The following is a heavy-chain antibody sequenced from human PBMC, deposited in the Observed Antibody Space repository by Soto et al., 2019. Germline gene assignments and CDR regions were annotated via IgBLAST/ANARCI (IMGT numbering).Heavy chain of an antibody. Sequence: EVQLVESGGVLVQPGGSLRLSCVASGLTFSDHYMDWVRQAPGKGLEWVGRSRNKAKSYTTDYAASVKGRFTISREYSKGSVYLQMNSLETEDTAVYYCVRAARSGTTHFDYWGQGTLVTVSS. D-gene: IGHD1-7*01. J-gene: IGHJ4*02. CDR3: VRAARSGTTHFDY. V-gene: IGHV3-72*01. CDR2: SRNKAKSYTT. CDR1: GLTFSDHY.